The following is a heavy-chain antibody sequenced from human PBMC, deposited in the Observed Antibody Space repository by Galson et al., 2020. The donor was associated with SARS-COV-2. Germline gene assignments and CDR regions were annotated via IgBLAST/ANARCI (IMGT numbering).Heavy chain of an antibody. CDR1: GYSIRSSNW. Sequence: SETLSLTCAVSGYSIRSSNWWGWIRQPPGKGLEWIGYIYDSGSTYYNPSLKSRVTMSVDTSRNQFSLKLSSVTAVDTAVYYCARKGWLQWSAFDIWGQETMVTVSS. V-gene: IGHV4-28*01. D-gene: IGHD5-12*01. J-gene: IGHJ3*02. CDR2: IYDSGST. CDR3: ARKGWLQWSAFDI.